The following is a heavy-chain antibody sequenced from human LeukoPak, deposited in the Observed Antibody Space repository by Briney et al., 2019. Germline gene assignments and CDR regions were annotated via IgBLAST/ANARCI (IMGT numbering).Heavy chain of an antibody. Sequence: SVTLSLTCAVYGGSFSGYYWSWIRQPPGKGLEWIGEINHSGSTNYNPSLKSRVTISVDTSKNQFSLKLSSVTAADTAVYYCARGGPGGMDVWGKGTTVTVSS. CDR3: ARGGPGGMDV. J-gene: IGHJ6*04. CDR2: INHSGST. CDR1: GGSFSGYY. V-gene: IGHV4-34*01.